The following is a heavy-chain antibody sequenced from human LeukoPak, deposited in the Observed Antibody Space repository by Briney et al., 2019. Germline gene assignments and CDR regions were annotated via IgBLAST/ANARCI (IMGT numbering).Heavy chain of an antibody. Sequence: PGGSLRLSCAASGFTFSTYSMNWVRQAPGKGLEWVSVIYSGGSTYYADSVKGRFTISRDNSKNTLYLQMNSLRAEDTAVYYCARHSSYESYFDYWGQGTLVTVSS. J-gene: IGHJ4*02. D-gene: IGHD3-3*01. CDR3: ARHSSYESYFDY. CDR1: GFTFSTYS. V-gene: IGHV3-66*04. CDR2: IYSGGST.